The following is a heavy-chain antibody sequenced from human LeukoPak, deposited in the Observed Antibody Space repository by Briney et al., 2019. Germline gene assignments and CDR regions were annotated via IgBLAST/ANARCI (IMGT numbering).Heavy chain of an antibody. J-gene: IGHJ4*02. V-gene: IGHV3-30*04. D-gene: IGHD6-13*01. CDR1: GFTFSSYA. CDR3: ARVSSSWHYFDY. Sequence: PGGSLRLSCAASGFTFSSYAMHWVRQAPGKGLEWVALIPYDGSNKYYADSVKGRFTVSRDNSKNTLYLQMNSLRVEDTAVYYCARVSSSWHYFDYWGQGTLVTVSS. CDR2: IPYDGSNK.